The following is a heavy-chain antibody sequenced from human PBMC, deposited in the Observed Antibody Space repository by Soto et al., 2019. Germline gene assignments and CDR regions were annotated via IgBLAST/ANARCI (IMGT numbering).Heavy chain of an antibody. D-gene: IGHD2-2*01. CDR3: ARAIDMGTTQGGRY. CDR2: ISGSGGST. CDR1: GFTFSSYA. Sequence: PGGSLRLSCAASGFTFSSYAMSWVRQAPGKGLEWVSAISGSGGSTYYADSVKGRFTISRDNSKNTLYLQMNSLRAEDTAVYYCARAIDMGTTQGGRYWDQETLVATSS. J-gene: IGHJ4*01. V-gene: IGHV3-23*01.